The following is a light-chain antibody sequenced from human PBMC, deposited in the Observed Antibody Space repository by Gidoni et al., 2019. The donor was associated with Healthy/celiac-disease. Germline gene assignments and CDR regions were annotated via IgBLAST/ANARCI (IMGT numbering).Light chain of an antibody. Sequence: EVVLTQSPGTLSLSPGQRATLSCRASQSDSSSSLAWYQQKPGQAPSLLIYDASRRATGIPDRFSGSGSGTDFTLTISRLEPEDFAVYYCQQYGSSPPMYTFGQGTKLEIK. CDR1: QSDSSSS. V-gene: IGKV3-20*01. J-gene: IGKJ2*01. CDR2: DAS. CDR3: QQYGSSPPMYT.